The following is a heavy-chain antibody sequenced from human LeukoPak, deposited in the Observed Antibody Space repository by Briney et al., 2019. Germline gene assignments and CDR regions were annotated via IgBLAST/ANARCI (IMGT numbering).Heavy chain of an antibody. CDR2: ISSSSSYI. CDR3: AKDDGWVQYAN. D-gene: IGHD5-24*01. J-gene: IGHJ4*02. V-gene: IGHV3-21*04. Sequence: PGGSLRLSCAASGFTFSSYSMNWVRQAPEKGLEWVSSISSSSSYIYYADSVKGRFTISRDNSKNTLYLQMNSLRAVDTAVYYCAKDDGWVQYANWGQGTLVTVSS. CDR1: GFTFSSYS.